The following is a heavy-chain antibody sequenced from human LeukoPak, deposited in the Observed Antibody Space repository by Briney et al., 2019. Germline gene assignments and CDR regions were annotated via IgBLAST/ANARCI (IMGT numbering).Heavy chain of an antibody. CDR2: ISRSGTTI. D-gene: IGHD5-18*01. V-gene: IGHV3-11*01. CDR3: ARDPEHTAMINFDY. Sequence: GGSLRLSCAASGFTFSDYYMSWIRQAPGMGLEWVTYISRSGTTIYYADSVKGRFTISRDNAKNSLYLQMNSLRADDTAVYYCARDPEHTAMINFDYWGQGTLVTVSS. J-gene: IGHJ4*02. CDR1: GFTFSDYY.